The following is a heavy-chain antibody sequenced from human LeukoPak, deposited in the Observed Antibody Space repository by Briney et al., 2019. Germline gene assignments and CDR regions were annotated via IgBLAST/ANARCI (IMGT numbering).Heavy chain of an antibody. CDR1: GFTFSSYW. V-gene: IGHV3-74*01. Sequence: GGSLRLSCAASGFTFSSYWLHWVRQAPGKGLVSVSRINSDGSSTSYADSVKGRFTISRDNAKNTLYLQMNCLRAEDTAVYYCARERVTMVRGVIPPFYWGQGTLVTVSS. CDR2: INSDGSST. CDR3: ARERVTMVRGVIPPFY. D-gene: IGHD3-10*01. J-gene: IGHJ4*02.